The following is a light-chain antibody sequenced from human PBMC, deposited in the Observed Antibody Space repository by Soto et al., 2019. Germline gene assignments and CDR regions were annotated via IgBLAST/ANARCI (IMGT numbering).Light chain of an antibody. CDR1: SSDVGSYNF. CDR2: EVS. V-gene: IGLV2-8*01. J-gene: IGLJ2*01. CDR3: SSYAGNNNLI. Sequence: QSALTQPPSASGSLGQSFTISCTGTSSDVGSYNFVSWYQQHPGKAPKLLIYEVSKRPSGVPDRFSASTSGNTASLTVSGLQAEDEADYYCSSYAGNNNLIFGGGTKLTVL.